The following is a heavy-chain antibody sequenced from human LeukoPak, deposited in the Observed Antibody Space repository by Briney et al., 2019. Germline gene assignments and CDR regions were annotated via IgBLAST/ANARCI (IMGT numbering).Heavy chain of an antibody. D-gene: IGHD6-19*01. CDR3: AKVYHDSGCLIDY. CDR1: GFTVSSNY. J-gene: IGHJ4*02. CDR2: IYSGGST. V-gene: IGHV3-66*01. Sequence: GGSLRLSCAASGFTVSSNYMSWVRQASGKGLEWVSVIYSGGSTYYADSVKGRFTISRDNSKNTLYLQMNSLRAEDTAVYYCAKVYHDSGCLIDYWGQGTLVTVSS.